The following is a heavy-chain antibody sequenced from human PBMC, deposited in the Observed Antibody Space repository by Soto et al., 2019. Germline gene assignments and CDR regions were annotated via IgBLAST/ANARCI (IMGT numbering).Heavy chain of an antibody. J-gene: IGHJ5*02. CDR1: GFSLNIDGVG. D-gene: IGHD4-4*01. CDR2: VYWDDDK. Sequence: QVTLKESGPTLVKSTQTLTLTCTFSGFSLNIDGVGVGWIRQPPGKALEWLALVYWDDDKRYNPSLKGRLTITKDTSKXXXXXXXXXXXXXXXXXXXXXXXXXXXXXXTSTWFDHWGQGTLVTVSS. CDR3: XXXXXXXXXXTSTWFDH. V-gene: IGHV2-5*02.